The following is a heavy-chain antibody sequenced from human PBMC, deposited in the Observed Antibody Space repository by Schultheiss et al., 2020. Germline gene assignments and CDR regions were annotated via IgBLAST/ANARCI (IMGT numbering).Heavy chain of an antibody. D-gene: IGHD3-10*01. Sequence: ASVKVSCKTSGYTFTGWYMHWVRQAPGQGLEWMGWINPKTGATHYARNFEGRVTMTTDTSITTAYMELNSLTSDDTALYYCASDSKLRGVITGEPYGMDVWGQGTTVTVSS. CDR3: ASDSKLRGVITGEPYGMDV. J-gene: IGHJ6*02. CDR2: INPKTGAT. CDR1: GYTFTGWY. V-gene: IGHV1-2*02.